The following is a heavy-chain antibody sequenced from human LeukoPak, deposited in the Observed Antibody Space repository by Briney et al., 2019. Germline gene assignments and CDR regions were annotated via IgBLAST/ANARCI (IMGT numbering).Heavy chain of an antibody. CDR2: INAGNGNT. V-gene: IGHV1-3*01. CDR1: GYTFTSYA. D-gene: IGHD3-22*01. CDR3: ARVPAYYDSSGYYDY. J-gene: IGHJ4*02. Sequence: ASVKVSCKASGYTFTSYAMHWVRQAPGQRLEWMGWINAGNGNTKYSQKFQGRVTITRDTSASTAYMELSGLRSEDTAVYYCARVPAYYDSSGYYDYWGQGTLVTVSS.